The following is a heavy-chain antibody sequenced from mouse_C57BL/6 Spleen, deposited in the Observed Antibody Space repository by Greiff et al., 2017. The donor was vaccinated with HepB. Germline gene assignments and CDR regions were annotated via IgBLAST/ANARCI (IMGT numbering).Heavy chain of an antibody. CDR1: GYTFTDYE. V-gene: IGHV1-15*01. Sequence: QVQLKQSGAELVRPGASVTLSCKASGYTFTDYEMHWVKQTPVHGLEWIGAIDPETGGTAYNQKFKGKAILTADKSSSTAYMELRSLTSEDSAVYYCTRGGVDFDYWGQGTTLTVSS. J-gene: IGHJ2*01. CDR3: TRGGVDFDY. D-gene: IGHD1-1*01. CDR2: IDPETGGT.